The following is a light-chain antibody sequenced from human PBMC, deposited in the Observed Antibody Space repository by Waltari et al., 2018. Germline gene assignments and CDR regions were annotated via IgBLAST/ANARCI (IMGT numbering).Light chain of an antibody. J-gene: IGLJ2*01. Sequence: SYVLTQPPSVSVAPGQTARITCGGDNLGSKSVNWYQQKPGQAPVMVVYEDNDRPTGIPERFSGSKPGNTATLSTSRVEAADEADYYCQVWDSSSEHVVFGGGTKLTVL. CDR3: QVWDSSSEHVV. CDR1: NLGSKS. V-gene: IGLV3-21*02. CDR2: EDN.